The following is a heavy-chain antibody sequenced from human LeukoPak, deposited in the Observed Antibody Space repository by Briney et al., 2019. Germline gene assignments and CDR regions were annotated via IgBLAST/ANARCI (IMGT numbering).Heavy chain of an antibody. CDR3: AKRQLLDY. V-gene: IGHV3-23*01. J-gene: IGHJ4*02. CDR2: IIVSGGST. CDR1: GFTFSSYA. Sequence: GGSLRLSCAVSGFTFSSYAMSWVRRAPGKGLEWVSTIIVSGGSTYYADSVKGRFTISRDNFKNTLYLQMNSLRAEDTAVYYCAKRQLLDYWGQGTLVTVSS. D-gene: IGHD6-6*01.